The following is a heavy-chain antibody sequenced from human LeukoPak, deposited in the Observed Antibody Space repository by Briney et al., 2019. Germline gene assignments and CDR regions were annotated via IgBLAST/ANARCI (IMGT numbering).Heavy chain of an antibody. CDR2: INHSGST. J-gene: IGHJ6*02. CDR3: ASMEYYYDSSGYYSPWGMDV. Sequence: SETLSLTCAVYGGSFSGYYWSWIRQPPGKGLEWIGEINHSGSTNYNPSLKSRVTISVDTSKNQFSLKLSSVTAADTAVYCCASMEYYYDSSGYYSPWGMDVWGQGTTVTVSS. D-gene: IGHD3-22*01. V-gene: IGHV4-34*01. CDR1: GGSFSGYY.